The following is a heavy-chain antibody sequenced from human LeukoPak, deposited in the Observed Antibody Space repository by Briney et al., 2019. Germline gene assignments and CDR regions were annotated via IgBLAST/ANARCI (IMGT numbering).Heavy chain of an antibody. V-gene: IGHV4-34*01. CDR3: ARVIRYCGGDCYSGLFDY. Sequence: NSSETLSLTCAVYGGSFSGYYWSWIRQPPGKGLEWIGEINHSGSTNYNPSLKSRVTISVDTSKNQFSLKLSSVTAADTAVYYCARVIRYCGGDCYSGLFDYWGQGTLVTVSS. J-gene: IGHJ4*02. CDR1: GGSFSGYY. D-gene: IGHD2-21*02. CDR2: INHSGST.